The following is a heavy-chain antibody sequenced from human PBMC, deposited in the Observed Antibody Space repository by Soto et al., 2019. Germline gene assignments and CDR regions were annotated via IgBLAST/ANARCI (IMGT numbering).Heavy chain of an antibody. CDR2: FYYTGRT. Sequence: SETLSLTCTVSGVSVNRGGYYWSWIRQSPGRGLEWIGFFYYTGRTSYNPSLKSRVTISAVTSKNHFSLKLNSVTAAGTAVYYWAGEPVPAGGGYSFVWGQGSLVTVSS. J-gene: IGHJ4*02. V-gene: IGHV4-61*03. CDR3: AGEPVPAGGGYSFV. D-gene: IGHD2-15*01. CDR1: GVSVNRGGYY.